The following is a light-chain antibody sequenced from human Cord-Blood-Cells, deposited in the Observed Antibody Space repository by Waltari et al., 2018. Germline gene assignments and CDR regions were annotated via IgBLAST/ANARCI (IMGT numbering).Light chain of an antibody. CDR1: SSNIGSNY. V-gene: IGLV1-47*01. CDR3: AAWDDSLSGRV. Sequence: QSVLTQPPSASGTPGQRVTISCSGSSSNIGSNYVYWYQQLPGTAPKLLIYRNKRRPAGVPDRFSGSKSATSASLAISGLRSEDEADYYCAAWDDSLSGRVFGGGTKLTVL. CDR2: RNK. J-gene: IGLJ3*02.